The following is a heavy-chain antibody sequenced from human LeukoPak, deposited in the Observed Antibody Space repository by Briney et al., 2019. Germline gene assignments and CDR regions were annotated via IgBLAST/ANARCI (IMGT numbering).Heavy chain of an antibody. V-gene: IGHV4-39*07. CDR2: IYYSGST. D-gene: IGHD6-19*01. J-gene: IGHJ4*02. Sequence: SETLSLTCTVSGGSISSGGYYWSWIRQPPGKGLEWIGSIYYSGSTYYNPSLKSRVTISVDTSKNQFSLKLSSVTAADTAVYYCARGQTLAVESYFDYWGQGTLVTVSS. CDR3: ARGQTLAVESYFDY. CDR1: GGSISSGGYY.